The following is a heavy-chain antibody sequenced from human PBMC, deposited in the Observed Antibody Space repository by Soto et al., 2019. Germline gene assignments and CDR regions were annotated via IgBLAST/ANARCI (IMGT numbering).Heavy chain of an antibody. CDR2: IWYDGSNK. Sequence: PGGSLRLSCAASGFRFSSYAMSWVRQAPGKGLEWVAVIWYDGSNKYYADSVKGRFTISRDNSKNTLYLQMNSLRAEDTAVYYCAREGEVDTAMVFDYWGQGTLVTVSS. CDR1: GFRFSSYA. D-gene: IGHD5-18*01. CDR3: AREGEVDTAMVFDY. V-gene: IGHV3-33*08. J-gene: IGHJ4*02.